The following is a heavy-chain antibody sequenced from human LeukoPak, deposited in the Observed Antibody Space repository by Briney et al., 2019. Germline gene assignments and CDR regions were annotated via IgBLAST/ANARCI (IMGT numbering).Heavy chain of an antibody. V-gene: IGHV1-69*13. J-gene: IGHJ1*01. CDR3: ARDSSEIRSLIVH. D-gene: IGHD1-14*01. CDR1: GYTFTNYD. CDR2: ITPLFGTA. Sequence: SVKVSCKTSGYTFTNYDINWVRQAPGQGLEWMGGITPLFGTAKYAQKFQGRVTIIADESTSTAYMELSSLRSEDTAVYYCARDSSEIRSLIVHWGQGTLVTVSS.